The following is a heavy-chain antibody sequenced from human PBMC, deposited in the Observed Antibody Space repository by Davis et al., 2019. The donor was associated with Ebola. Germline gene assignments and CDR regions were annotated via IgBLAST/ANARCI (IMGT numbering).Heavy chain of an antibody. CDR3: ARYGGYDLDF. D-gene: IGHD5-12*01. CDR2: INSKIGET. Sequence: ASVKVSCKTSGYTFTAYFMHWVRQAPGQGLEWMGRINSKIGETDYAQKFQGRVTMTRDTSIRTVYMELSSLGVDDTAIYYCARYGGYDLDFWGQGTLVTVSS. CDR1: GYTFTAYF. J-gene: IGHJ4*02. V-gene: IGHV1-2*06.